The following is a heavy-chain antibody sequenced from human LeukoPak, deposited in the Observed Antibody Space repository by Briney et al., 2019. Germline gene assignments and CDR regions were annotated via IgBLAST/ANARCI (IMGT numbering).Heavy chain of an antibody. CDR2: ITGSGGST. CDR3: AKAHSSGWYRGAFDI. D-gene: IGHD6-19*01. J-gene: IGHJ3*02. V-gene: IGHV3-23*01. CDR1: GFTFSSYA. Sequence: GGSLRLSCAASGFTFSSYAMSWVRQAPGKGLEWVSAITGSGGSTYYADSVKGRFTISRDNSKNTLYLQMNSLRAEDTAVYYCAKAHSSGWYRGAFDIWGQGTMVTVSS.